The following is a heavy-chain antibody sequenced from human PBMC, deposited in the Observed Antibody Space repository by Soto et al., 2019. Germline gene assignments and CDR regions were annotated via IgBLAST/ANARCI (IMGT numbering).Heavy chain of an antibody. Sequence: ASVKVSCKASGGTFSSYAISWVRQAPGQGLEWMGGIIPIFGTANYAQKFQGRVTITADESTSTAYMELSSLRSEYTAVYYCARTREVYDSSGYYGYWGQGTLVTVSS. V-gene: IGHV1-69*13. CDR1: GGTFSSYA. CDR2: IIPIFGTA. J-gene: IGHJ4*02. CDR3: ARTREVYDSSGYYGY. D-gene: IGHD3-22*01.